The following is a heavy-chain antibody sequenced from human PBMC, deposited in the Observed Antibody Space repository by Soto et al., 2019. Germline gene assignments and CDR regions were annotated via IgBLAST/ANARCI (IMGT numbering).Heavy chain of an antibody. J-gene: IGHJ5*02. D-gene: IGHD3-3*01. V-gene: IGHV3-23*01. Sequence: GGSLRLSCAASGGTFSSYAMSWVRQAPGKGLEWVSAISGSGGSTYYADSVKGRFTISRDNSKNTLYLQMNSLRAEDTAVYYCAKPHYDFWSGYYTGWFDPWGQGTLVTVSS. CDR3: AKPHYDFWSGYYTGWFDP. CDR2: ISGSGGST. CDR1: GGTFSSYA.